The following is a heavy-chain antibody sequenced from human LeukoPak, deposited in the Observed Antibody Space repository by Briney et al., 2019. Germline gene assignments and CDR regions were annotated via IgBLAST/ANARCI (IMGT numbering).Heavy chain of an antibody. CDR3: ARESSTTVTTGRSVDY. D-gene: IGHD4-17*01. V-gene: IGHV4-31*03. CDR1: GGSISSGGYY. J-gene: IGHJ4*02. CDR2: IYYSGST. Sequence: SETLSLTCTVSGGSISSGGYYWSWIRQHPGKGLEWIGYIYYSGSTYYNPSLKSRVTISVDTSKNQFPLKLSSVTAADTAVYYCARESSTTVTTGRSVDYWGQGTLVTVSS.